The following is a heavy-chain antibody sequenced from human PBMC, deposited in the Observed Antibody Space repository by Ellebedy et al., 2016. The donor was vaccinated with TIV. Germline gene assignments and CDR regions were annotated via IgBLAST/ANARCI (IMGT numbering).Heavy chain of an antibody. CDR3: ARAKDGAYGMDV. CDR1: GYTFTSYD. J-gene: IGHJ6*02. Sequence: ASVKVSCKASGYTFTSYDINWVRQATGQGLEWMGWISAYNGNTNYAQKLQGRVTMTTDTSTSTAYMELRSLRSDDTAVYYCARAKDGAYGMDVWGQGTTVTVSS. V-gene: IGHV1-18*01. D-gene: IGHD3-10*01. CDR2: ISAYNGNT.